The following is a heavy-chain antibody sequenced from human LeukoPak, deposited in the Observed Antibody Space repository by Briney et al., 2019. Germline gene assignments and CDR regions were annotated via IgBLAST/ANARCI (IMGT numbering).Heavy chain of an antibody. CDR1: AFSLNAYN. CDR3: VRDRGTYRPIDY. V-gene: IGHV3-21*04. J-gene: IGHJ4*02. Sequence: GGSLRLSCAASAFSLNAYNMNWVRQAPGKGLERVSSISYTGTYIYYADSVKGRFTISRDNAQNSLYLQMNSLRAEDTAIYYCVRDRGTYRPIDYWGQGTLVTVSS. D-gene: IGHD1-26*01. CDR2: ISYTGTYI.